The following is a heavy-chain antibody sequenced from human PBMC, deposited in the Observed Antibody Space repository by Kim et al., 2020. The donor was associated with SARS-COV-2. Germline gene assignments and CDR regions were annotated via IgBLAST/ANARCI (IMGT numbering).Heavy chain of an antibody. Sequence: SPSFQGQVTISADKATSTAYLQWSSLKASDTAMYYCARRGDDSSGYYFDYWGQGTLVTVSS. D-gene: IGHD3-22*01. CDR3: ARRGDDSSGYYFDY. V-gene: IGHV5-51*01. J-gene: IGHJ4*02.